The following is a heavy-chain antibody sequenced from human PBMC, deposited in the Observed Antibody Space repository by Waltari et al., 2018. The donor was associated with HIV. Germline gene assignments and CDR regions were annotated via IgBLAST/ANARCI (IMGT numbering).Heavy chain of an antibody. V-gene: IGHV3-74*01. CDR3: ARGRYYGMDV. Sequence: EVQLVESGGGLVQPGGSLRLSCAASGFTFSTFWMHWVRQTPGKGLVWVSGINSDGSSTTDSDSVKGRFTISRDNPKNTLYLQMSSLRAEDTAVYFCARGRYYGMDVWGQGTTVTVSS. CDR2: INSDGSST. J-gene: IGHJ6*02. CDR1: GFTFSTFW.